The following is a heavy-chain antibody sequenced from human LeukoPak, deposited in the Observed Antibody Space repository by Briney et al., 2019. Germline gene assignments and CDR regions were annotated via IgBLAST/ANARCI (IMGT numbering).Heavy chain of an antibody. CDR2: MNPNSGNT. Sequence: ASVKVSCKASGYTFTSYEINWVRQATGQGLEWMGWMNPNSGNTGYAQKFQGRVTMTRNTSISTAYMELSSLRSEDTAVYYCARGLYVVAAAAGGYWGQGTLVTVSS. CDR3: ARGLYVVAAAAGGY. V-gene: IGHV1-8*01. J-gene: IGHJ4*02. D-gene: IGHD6-13*01. CDR1: GYTFTSYE.